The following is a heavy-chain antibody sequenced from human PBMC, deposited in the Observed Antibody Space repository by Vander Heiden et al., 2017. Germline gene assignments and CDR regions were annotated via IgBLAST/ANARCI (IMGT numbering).Heavy chain of an antibody. CDR2: ISYDGRKK. Sequence: QVQLVESGGGVVQPGRSLRLSCAASGFTFSSYGMHWVRQAPGKGLEWVAVISYDGRKKDYADSVKGRFTISRDNSKNTLYLQMNSLRAEDTAVYYCAKMSSGQDYWCQGTLVTVSS. CDR3: AKMSSGQDY. J-gene: IGHJ4*02. CDR1: GFTFSSYG. V-gene: IGHV3-30*18. D-gene: IGHD6-19*01.